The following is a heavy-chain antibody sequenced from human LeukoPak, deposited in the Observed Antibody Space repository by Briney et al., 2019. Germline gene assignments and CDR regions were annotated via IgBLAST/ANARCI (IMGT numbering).Heavy chain of an antibody. CDR1: GFTFASYA. J-gene: IGHJ4*02. CDR3: VKGSAYFYGSGTHFHY. V-gene: IGHV3-64D*06. Sequence: GGSLRLSCSACGFTFASYAMYWVRQAPGKGLEYVSAIGSSGDNTHYADSVKGRFTISRDNSKNTLYLQMSSLRAEDTAVYYCVKGSAYFYGSGTHFHYWGQGTLVTVSS. CDR2: IGSSGDNT. D-gene: IGHD3-10*01.